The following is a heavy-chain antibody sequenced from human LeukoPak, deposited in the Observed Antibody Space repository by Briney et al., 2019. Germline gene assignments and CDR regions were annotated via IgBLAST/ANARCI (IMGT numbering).Heavy chain of an antibody. Sequence: GRSLRLSCAASGFTFSSYGMHWVRQAPGKGLEWVAAISYDGSNKYYADSVKGRFTISRDNSKNTLYLQMNSLRAEDTAVYYCAKDLGWAPFDYWGQGTLVTVSS. J-gene: IGHJ4*02. V-gene: IGHV3-30*18. CDR2: ISYDGSNK. CDR1: GFTFSSYG. D-gene: IGHD2-2*03. CDR3: AKDLGWAPFDY.